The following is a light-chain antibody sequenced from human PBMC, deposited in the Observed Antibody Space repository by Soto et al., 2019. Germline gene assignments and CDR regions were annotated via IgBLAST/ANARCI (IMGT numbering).Light chain of an antibody. CDR1: ISDVGGYNY. V-gene: IGLV2-14*01. Sequence: QSPLTQAACVSGSRGQSITISCTGTISDVGGYNYVCWFQQHPGKAPKLLIYEVNNRPSRISNRFSGSKSGNTASLTISGLQAEDEADYYCRSYTSSNTLVFGTGTKVTVL. CDR3: RSYTSSNTLV. CDR2: EVN. J-gene: IGLJ1*01.